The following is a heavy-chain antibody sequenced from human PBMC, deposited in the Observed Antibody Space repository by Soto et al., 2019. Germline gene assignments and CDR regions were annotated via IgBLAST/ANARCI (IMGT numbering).Heavy chain of an antibody. J-gene: IGHJ4*02. CDR3: ARNSTWYKAGYFDY. D-gene: IGHD6-13*01. V-gene: IGHV4-59*08. CDR1: GGSISSYY. Sequence: SETLSLTCTVSGGSISSYYWNWIRQPPGKGLEWIGYIYYSGSTNYNPSLKSRVTISVDTSKNQFSLKLNSMTAADTAVYYCARNSTWYKAGYFDYWGQGALVTVSS. CDR2: IYYSGST.